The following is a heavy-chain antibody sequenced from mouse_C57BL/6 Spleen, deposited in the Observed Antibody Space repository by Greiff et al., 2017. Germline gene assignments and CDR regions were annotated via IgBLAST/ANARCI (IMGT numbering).Heavy chain of an antibody. V-gene: IGHV1-26*01. CDR2: INPNNGGT. D-gene: IGHD2-3*01. CDR1: GYTFTDYY. CDR3: ARDYDVFDY. J-gene: IGHJ2*01. Sequence: EVQLQQSGPELVKPGASVKISCKASGYTFTDYYMNWVKQSHGKSLEWIGDINPNNGGTSYNQKFKGKATLTVYKSSSTAYMELRSLTSEDSAVYYCARDYDVFDYWGQGTTLTVSS.